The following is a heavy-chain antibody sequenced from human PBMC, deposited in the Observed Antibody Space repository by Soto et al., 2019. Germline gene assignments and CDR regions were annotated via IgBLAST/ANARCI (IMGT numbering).Heavy chain of an antibody. J-gene: IGHJ4*01. D-gene: IGHD3-3*01. Sequence: GGSLRLSCAASGFTFSNAWMSWVRQAPGKGLEWVGRIKSKTDGGTTDYAAPGKGRFTISRDDSKNTLYLQMNSLKTEDTAVYFCTTVTYDFCSGYVDYWGQGTLVTVSS. CDR1: GFTFSNAW. CDR3: TTVTYDFCSGYVDY. V-gene: IGHV3-15*01. CDR2: IKSKTDGGTT.